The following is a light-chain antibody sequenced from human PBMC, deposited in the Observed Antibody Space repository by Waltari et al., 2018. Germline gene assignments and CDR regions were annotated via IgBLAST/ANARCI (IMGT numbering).Light chain of an antibody. CDR1: SSDVGGYNY. Sequence: QSALTQPASVSGSPGQSITISCTGPSSDVGGYNYVSWYQQHPGKAPKLMIYDVSNRPSGVSNRFSGSKSGNTASLTISGLQAEDEADYYCSSYTSSSTVLFGGGTKLTVL. CDR2: DVS. CDR3: SSYTSSSTVL. J-gene: IGLJ2*01. V-gene: IGLV2-14*03.